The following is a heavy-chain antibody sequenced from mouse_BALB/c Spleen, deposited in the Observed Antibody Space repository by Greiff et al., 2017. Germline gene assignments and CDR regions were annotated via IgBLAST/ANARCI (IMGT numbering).Heavy chain of an antibody. D-gene: IGHD2-13*01. CDR2: ISYSGST. Sequence: VQLQQSGPGLVKPSQSLSLTCTVTGYSITSDYAWNWIRQFPGNKLEWMGYISYSGSTSYNPSLKSRISITRDTSKNQFFLQLNSVTTEDTATYYCARMTTEEAGAMDYWGQGTSVTVSS. J-gene: IGHJ4*01. CDR1: GYSITSDYA. CDR3: ARMTTEEAGAMDY. V-gene: IGHV3-2*02.